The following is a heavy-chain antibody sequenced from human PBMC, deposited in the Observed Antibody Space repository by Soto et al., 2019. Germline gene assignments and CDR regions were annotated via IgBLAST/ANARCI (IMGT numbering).Heavy chain of an antibody. V-gene: IGHV5-51*01. D-gene: IGHD3-22*01. CDR1: GYSFTSYW. CDR2: IYPGDSDT. Sequence: GESLKISCKGSGYSFTSYWIGWVRQMPGKGLEWMGIIYPGDSDTRYSPSFQGQVTISADKSISTAYLQWSSLKASDTAMYYCARSGTYYYDSSGYWEFDYWGQGTLVTVSS. CDR3: ARSGTYYYDSSGYWEFDY. J-gene: IGHJ4*02.